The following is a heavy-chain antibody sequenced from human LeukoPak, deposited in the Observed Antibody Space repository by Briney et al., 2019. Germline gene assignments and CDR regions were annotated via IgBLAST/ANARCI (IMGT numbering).Heavy chain of an antibody. V-gene: IGHV4-34*01. Sequence: SETLSLTCAVYGGSFSGYYWSWIRQPPGKGLEWIGEINHSGSTNYNPSLNSRVTISVDTSKNQFSLKLSSVTAADTAVYYCARARTYGATEDYWGQGTLVTVSS. J-gene: IGHJ4*02. CDR2: INHSGST. CDR1: GGSFSGYY. D-gene: IGHD4-17*01. CDR3: ARARTYGATEDY.